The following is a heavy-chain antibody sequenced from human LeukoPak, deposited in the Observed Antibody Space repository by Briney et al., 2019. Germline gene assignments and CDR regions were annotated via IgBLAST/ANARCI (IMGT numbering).Heavy chain of an antibody. V-gene: IGHV1-69*13. J-gene: IGHJ4*02. Sequence: SVKVPCKASGGTFISYAISWVRQAPGQGLEWMGGIIPIFGTANYAQKFQGRVTITADESTSTAYMELSSLRSEDTAVYYCARVRYDYVWGSYGYWGQGTLVTVSS. CDR2: IIPIFGTA. D-gene: IGHD3-16*01. CDR1: GGTFISYA. CDR3: ARVRYDYVWGSYGY.